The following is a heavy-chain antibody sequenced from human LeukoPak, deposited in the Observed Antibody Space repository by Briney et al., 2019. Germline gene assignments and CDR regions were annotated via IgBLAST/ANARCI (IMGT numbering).Heavy chain of an antibody. Sequence: SETLSLTCTVSGGSISSSSYYWGWIRQPPGKGLEWIGSIYYSGSTDYNPSLKSRVTMSVDTSKNQFSLKLSSVTAADTAVFYCAREPYMIRAFDYWGQGTLVTVSS. CDR2: IYYSGST. CDR3: AREPYMIRAFDY. CDR1: GGSISSSSYY. D-gene: IGHD3-10*01. J-gene: IGHJ4*02. V-gene: IGHV4-39*07.